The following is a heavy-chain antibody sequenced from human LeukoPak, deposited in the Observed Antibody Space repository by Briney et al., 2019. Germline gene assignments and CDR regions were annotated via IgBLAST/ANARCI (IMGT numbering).Heavy chain of an antibody. CDR3: ARDYGRSRNYGMDV. D-gene: IGHD3-10*01. CDR2: INADGSSA. J-gene: IGHJ6*02. Sequence: GGSLRLSCAASGFTLSNYWMHWVRQAPGKGLVWVSRINADGSSASYADSVKGRFTISRDNAKNTLYLQMNSLRAEDTAMYYCARDYGRSRNYGMDVWGQGTTVTVSS. V-gene: IGHV3-74*01. CDR1: GFTLSNYW.